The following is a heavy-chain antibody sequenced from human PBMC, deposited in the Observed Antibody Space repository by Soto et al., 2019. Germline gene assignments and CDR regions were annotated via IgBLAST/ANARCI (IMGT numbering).Heavy chain of an antibody. D-gene: IGHD4-4*01. CDR2: IIPIFGTT. J-gene: IGHJ6*02. CDR3: ARGALTTLAYYYGLDV. Sequence: SVKVSCKASGGTFSSYTMSWVRQAPGQGLEWMGGIIPIFGTTTYAHKFQGRVTITADESTSTVYMELSSLRGEDTAAYYCARGALTTLAYYYGLDVWGQGTTVTVSS. V-gene: IGHV1-69*13. CDR1: GGTFSSYT.